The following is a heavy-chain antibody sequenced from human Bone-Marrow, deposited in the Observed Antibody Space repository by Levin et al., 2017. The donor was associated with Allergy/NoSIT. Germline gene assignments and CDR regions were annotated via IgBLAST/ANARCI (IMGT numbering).Heavy chain of an antibody. CDR3: ARVTYYDILSPFDY. J-gene: IGHJ4*02. CDR2: INSDGSGT. V-gene: IGHV3-74*01. CDR1: GFIFSNYW. D-gene: IGHD3-9*01. Sequence: LSLTCAASGFIFSNYWMHWVRQTPGKGLVWVSRINSDGSGTDYADSVKGRFTISRDNAKNTLYLQMNSLRPEDTAVYYCARVTYYDILSPFDYWGQGTLVTASS.